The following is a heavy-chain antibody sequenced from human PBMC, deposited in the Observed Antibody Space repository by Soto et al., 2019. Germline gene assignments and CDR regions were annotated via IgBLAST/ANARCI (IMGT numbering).Heavy chain of an antibody. CDR2: INHSGSS. CDR3: HYYDNSYSGY. J-gene: IGHJ4*02. Sequence: VQLQQWGAGLLKPSETLSLTCAVYGGSFSGYYWSWIRQPPGKGLEWIGEINHSGSSHYNPSLTSRVPISVDTSKNQFSLRLSSVTAADTAVYYCHYYDNSYSGYWGQGTLVTVSS. D-gene: IGHD3-22*01. V-gene: IGHV4-34*01. CDR1: GGSFSGYY.